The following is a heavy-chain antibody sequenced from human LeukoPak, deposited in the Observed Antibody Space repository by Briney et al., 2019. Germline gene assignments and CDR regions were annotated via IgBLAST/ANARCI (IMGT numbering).Heavy chain of an antibody. Sequence: EGSLRLSCAASGFTFSSYGMHWVRQAPGKGLEWVAVIWYDGSNKYYADSVKGRFTISRDNAKNSLYLQMNSLRAEDTALYYCAKEPGLAWGSRYGMDVWGQGTTVTVSS. CDR2: IWYDGSNK. D-gene: IGHD3-16*01. CDR1: GFTFSSYG. V-gene: IGHV3-33*03. J-gene: IGHJ6*02. CDR3: AKEPGLAWGSRYGMDV.